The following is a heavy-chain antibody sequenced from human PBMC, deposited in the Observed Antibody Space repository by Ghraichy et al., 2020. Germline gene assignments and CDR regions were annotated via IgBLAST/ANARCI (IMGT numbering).Heavy chain of an antibody. V-gene: IGHV1-2*02. J-gene: IGHJ6*02. D-gene: IGHD2-2*01. CDR3: ASLTDIVVVPAAQRPYYYGMDV. Sequence: ASVKVSCKASGYTFTGYYMHWVRQAPGQGLEWMGWINPNSGGTNYAQKFQGRVTMTRDTSISTAYMELSRLRSDDTAVYYCASLTDIVVVPAAQRPYYYGMDVWGQGTTVTVSS. CDR1: GYTFTGYY. CDR2: INPNSGGT.